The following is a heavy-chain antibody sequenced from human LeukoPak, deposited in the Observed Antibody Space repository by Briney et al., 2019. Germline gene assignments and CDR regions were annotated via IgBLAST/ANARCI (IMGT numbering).Heavy chain of an antibody. D-gene: IGHD4-17*01. J-gene: IGHJ4*02. Sequence: SETLSLTCTVSGGSISSGSYYWSWIRQPPGKGLEWIGHIYYSGSTNYNPSLKSRVTISVDTSKNQFSLKLSSVTAADTAVYYCARADYGRFDYWGQGTLVTVSS. V-gene: IGHV4-61*01. CDR3: ARADYGRFDY. CDR2: IYYSGST. CDR1: GGSISSGSYY.